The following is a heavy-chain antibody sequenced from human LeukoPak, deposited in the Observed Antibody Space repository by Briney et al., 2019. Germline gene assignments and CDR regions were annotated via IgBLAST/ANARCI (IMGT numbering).Heavy chain of an antibody. Sequence: GGSLRLSCAASGFSFSVYWMHWVRQAPGKGPVWVSRIKTDGSITDYADSVKGRFTISRDNSRNTVYLQMNSLRAEDTAVYYCAKGPRDGSITIWFDSWGQGTLVTVSS. CDR1: GFSFSVYW. CDR2: IKTDGSIT. J-gene: IGHJ5*01. V-gene: IGHV3-74*01. D-gene: IGHD2-15*01. CDR3: AKGPRDGSITIWFDS.